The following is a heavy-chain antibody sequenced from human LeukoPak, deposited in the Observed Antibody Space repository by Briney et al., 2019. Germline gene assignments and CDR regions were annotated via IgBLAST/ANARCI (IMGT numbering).Heavy chain of an antibody. J-gene: IGHJ4*02. CDR1: GGSISSSNW. CDR2: MCHTGYA. V-gene: IGHV4-4*02. D-gene: IGHD6-19*01. Sequence: PSGTLSLTCAVSGGSISSSNWWTWVRQPPGKGLEWIGEMCHTGYANYNPSLRSRVAISVDKSKRQFSLNLNSMTAADTAIYYCARRLRWLIYWGQGTLVTVSS. CDR3: ARRLRWLIY.